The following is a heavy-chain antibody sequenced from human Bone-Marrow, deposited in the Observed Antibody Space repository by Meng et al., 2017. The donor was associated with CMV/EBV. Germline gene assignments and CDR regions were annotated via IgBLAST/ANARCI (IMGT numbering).Heavy chain of an antibody. D-gene: IGHD6-13*01. Sequence: SETLSLTCTVSGGSISSYYWSWIRQPPGKGLEWIGYIYYSGSTNYNPSLKSRVTISVDTSKNQFSLKLSSVTAADTAVYYCARGTYSSSWYWVGAFDIWGQGTMVTVSS. CDR1: GGSISSYY. J-gene: IGHJ3*02. CDR3: ARGTYSSSWYWVGAFDI. CDR2: IYYSGST. V-gene: IGHV4-59*01.